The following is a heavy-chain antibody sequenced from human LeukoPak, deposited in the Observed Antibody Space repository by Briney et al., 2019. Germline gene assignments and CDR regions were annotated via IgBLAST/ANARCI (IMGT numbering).Heavy chain of an antibody. V-gene: IGHV1-18*01. CDR3: ARVSRITMIVVVTPAFDY. D-gene: IGHD3-22*01. CDR2: ISAYNGNT. Sequence: ASVKVSCKASGYTFTSYGISWVRQAPGQGLEWMGWISAYNGNTNYAQKLQGRVTMTTDTSTSTAYMELRSLRSDDTAVYYCARVSRITMIVVVTPAFDYWGQGTLVTVSS. CDR1: GYTFTSYG. J-gene: IGHJ4*02.